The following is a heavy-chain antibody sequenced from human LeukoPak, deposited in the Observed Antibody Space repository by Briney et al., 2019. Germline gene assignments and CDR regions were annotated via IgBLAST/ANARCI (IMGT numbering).Heavy chain of an antibody. V-gene: IGHV3-66*04. Sequence: GGSLRLSCAASGFIASNKYMSWVRQAPGKGLGWVSTIRSDGTTDYADSVKGRFTISRDDSKNTVYLQMDSLRVEDTAVYSCARRRGGYGEGELDYWGQGTLVTVSS. CDR3: ARRRGGYGEGELDY. D-gene: IGHD4-17*01. CDR1: GFIASNKY. J-gene: IGHJ4*02. CDR2: IRSDGTT.